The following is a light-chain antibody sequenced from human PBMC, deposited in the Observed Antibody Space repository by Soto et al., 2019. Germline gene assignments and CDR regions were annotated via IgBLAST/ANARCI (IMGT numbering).Light chain of an antibody. CDR1: QSISSSY. V-gene: IGKV3-20*01. CDR3: QQYGSSSWT. J-gene: IGKJ1*01. Sequence: EIVLTHSPGTLSLSPGKRATLSYRASQSISSSYLAWYQQRPGQAPRLLIYGASSRATGIPDRFSGSGSGTEFTLTISRLEPEDFAVYYCQQYGSSSWTFGQGTKVDIK. CDR2: GAS.